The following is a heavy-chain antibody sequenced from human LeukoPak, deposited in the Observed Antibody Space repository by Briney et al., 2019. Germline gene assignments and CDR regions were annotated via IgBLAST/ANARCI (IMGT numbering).Heavy chain of an antibody. V-gene: IGHV3-7*01. J-gene: IGHJ4*02. CDR1: GFTFSSYW. CDR3: ARTFFKQQHLDY. D-gene: IGHD6-13*01. CDR2: IKQDGSEK. Sequence: GGSLRLSCAASGFTFSSYWMSWVRQAPGEGLEWVANIKQDGSEKYYVDSVKGRFTISRDNAKNSLYLQMNSLRGEDTAVYYCARTFFKQQHLDYWGQGTLVTVSS.